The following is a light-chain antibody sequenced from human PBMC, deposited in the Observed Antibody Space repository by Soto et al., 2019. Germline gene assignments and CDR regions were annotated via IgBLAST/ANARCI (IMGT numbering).Light chain of an antibody. Sequence: EIVLTQSPGTLSLSPGERATLSCRASQSVSSSYLARYQQKPGQAPRLLIYGASSRATGIPARFSGSGSGTDFTLTISSLEPEDFAVYYCQQRSNWLWTFGQGTKVDIK. CDR1: QSVSSSY. J-gene: IGKJ1*01. CDR2: GAS. V-gene: IGKV3D-20*02. CDR3: QQRSNWLWT.